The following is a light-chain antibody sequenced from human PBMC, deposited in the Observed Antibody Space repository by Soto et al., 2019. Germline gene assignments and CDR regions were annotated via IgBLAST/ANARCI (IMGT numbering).Light chain of an antibody. CDR3: SSYSSTITRV. CDR2: DVS. J-gene: IGLJ1*01. CDR1: SSDIGAYNY. Sequence: QTVLTQPDSVSGSPGQSITISCIGTSSDIGAYNYASWYQQHPGKAPKLIIYDVSNRPSGVSNRFSGSKSGYTASLTNSGLQAEDEADYYCSSYSSTITRVFGTGTKVTVL. V-gene: IGLV2-14*03.